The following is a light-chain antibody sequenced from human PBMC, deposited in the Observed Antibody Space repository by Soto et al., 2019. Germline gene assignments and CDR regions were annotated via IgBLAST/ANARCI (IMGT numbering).Light chain of an antibody. J-gene: IGKJ2*01. CDR2: DAS. CDR3: QQRSNWPPYT. Sequence: EIVLTQSPATLSLSPGERATLSCRASQSVSSYLAWYQQKPGQARRLLIYDASNRATGIPARFSGSGSGTDFDLTISSLEPEDFAVYYCQQRSNWPPYTFGQGTKLEIK. CDR1: QSVSSY. V-gene: IGKV3-11*01.